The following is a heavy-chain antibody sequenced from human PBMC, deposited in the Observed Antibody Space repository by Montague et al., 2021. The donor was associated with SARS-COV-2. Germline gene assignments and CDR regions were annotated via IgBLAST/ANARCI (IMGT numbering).Heavy chain of an antibody. Sequence: SETLSLTCTVSAGAISSSSYYWGWIRQPPGKGLERIGSIYYSGSTYYXPSLKSRVTISVDTSKNQFSLKLSSVTAADTAVYYCARDTRITMLVVVNRYGMDVWGQGTTVTVSS. D-gene: IGHD3-22*01. CDR2: IYYSGST. J-gene: IGHJ6*02. CDR1: AGAISSSSYY. CDR3: ARDTRITMLVVVNRYGMDV. V-gene: IGHV4-39*07.